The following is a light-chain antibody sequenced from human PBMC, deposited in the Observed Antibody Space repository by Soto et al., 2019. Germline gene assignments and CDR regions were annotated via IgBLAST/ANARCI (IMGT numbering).Light chain of an antibody. CDR2: WAS. CDR3: QQYFSSPLS. Sequence: DIVMTQSPDSLAVSLGERATINCKSGQSVLYSSNNKHYLAWYQQKPGQPPKLLIYWASTRESGVPDRFSGSGSGTDFTLTISSLQAEDVAIYYCQQYFSSPLSFGGGTMVEIK. V-gene: IGKV4-1*01. CDR1: QSVLYSSNNKHY. J-gene: IGKJ4*01.